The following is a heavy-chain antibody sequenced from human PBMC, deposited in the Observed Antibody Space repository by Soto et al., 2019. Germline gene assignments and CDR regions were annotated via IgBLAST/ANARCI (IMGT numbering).Heavy chain of an antibody. CDR3: AGLGTAPGVH. CDR2: IIPIFGTA. Sequence: QVQLVQSGAEVKKPGSSVKVSCKASGGTFSSYAISWVRQAPGQGLEWMGGIIPIFGTANYAQKFQGRVTITADESTSTAYMELSSLGSGGTALYYCAGLGTAPGVHWGQGTLVTVSS. J-gene: IGHJ4*02. D-gene: IGHD3-16*01. V-gene: IGHV1-69*01. CDR1: GGTFSSYA.